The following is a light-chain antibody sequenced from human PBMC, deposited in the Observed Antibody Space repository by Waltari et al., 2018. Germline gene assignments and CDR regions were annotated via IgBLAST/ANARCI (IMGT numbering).Light chain of an antibody. Sequence: DIVMTQSPDSLAVSLGDRATINCRSSQSVLFRSDNKNYLAWYQQKPGQPPKLLIYWASTRESGVPDRFSGSGSGTDFTLTISSLQAEDVAVYYCQQYYSTPLLFGQGTKVEIK. V-gene: IGKV4-1*01. CDR1: QSVLFRSDNKNY. CDR3: QQYYSTPLL. CDR2: WAS. J-gene: IGKJ1*01.